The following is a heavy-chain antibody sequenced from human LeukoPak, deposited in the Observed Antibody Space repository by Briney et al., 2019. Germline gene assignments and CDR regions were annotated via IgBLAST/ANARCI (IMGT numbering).Heavy chain of an antibody. CDR3: ARAVPAAMGLEIYGMDV. Sequence: SQTLSLTCTVSGGSISSGDYYWSWIRQPPGKGLEWIGYIYYSGSTYYNPSLKSRVTISVDTSKNQFSLKLSSVTAADTAVYYCARAVPAAMGLEIYGMDVWGKGTTVTVSS. V-gene: IGHV4-30-4*01. J-gene: IGHJ6*04. CDR2: IYYSGST. D-gene: IGHD2-2*01. CDR1: GGSISSGDYY.